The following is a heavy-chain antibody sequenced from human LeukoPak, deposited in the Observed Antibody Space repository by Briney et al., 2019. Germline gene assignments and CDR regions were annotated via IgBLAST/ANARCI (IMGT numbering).Heavy chain of an antibody. CDR3: ARDMGQPLLGYYYYGMDV. V-gene: IGHV1-2*02. D-gene: IGHD2-21*01. J-gene: IGHJ6*02. Sequence: GASVKVSCKASGYTFTGYYLHWVRQAPGQGLGWMGWINPTIGIANSAQKFQGRVTMTADTSITTAYMELSRLRSDATAVYYCARDMGQPLLGYYYYGMDVWGQGTTVTVSS. CDR1: GYTFTGYY. CDR2: INPTIGIA.